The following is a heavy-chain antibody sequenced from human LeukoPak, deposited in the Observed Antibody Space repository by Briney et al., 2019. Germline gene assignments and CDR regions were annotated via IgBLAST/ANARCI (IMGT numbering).Heavy chain of an antibody. J-gene: IGHJ4*02. CDR2: INHSGNA. V-gene: IGHV4-34*01. CDR3: ARGQGTVTTH. Sequence: PSETLSLTCAVSGGSFSGYYWTWIRQPPGKGLEWIGEINHSGNANYNPSLKSRVTISLDMSENHFSLKLTSVTAADTVVYYCARGQGTVTTHWGQGTLVTVSS. D-gene: IGHD4-17*01. CDR1: GGSFSGYY.